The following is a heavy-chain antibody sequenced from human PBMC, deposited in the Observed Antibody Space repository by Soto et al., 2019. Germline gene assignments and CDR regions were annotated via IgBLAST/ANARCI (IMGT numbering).Heavy chain of an antibody. CDR2: IYYSGST. V-gene: IGHV4-59*01. CDR3: ARGSYYDFWSGYYGPLDY. CDR1: GGSISSYY. D-gene: IGHD3-3*01. J-gene: IGHJ4*02. Sequence: PSETLSLTCTVSGGSISSYYWSWIRQPPGKGLEWIGYIYYSGSTNYNPSLKSRVTISVDTSKNLFSLKLSSVTAADTAVYYCARGSYYDFWSGYYGPLDYWGQGTLVTVSS.